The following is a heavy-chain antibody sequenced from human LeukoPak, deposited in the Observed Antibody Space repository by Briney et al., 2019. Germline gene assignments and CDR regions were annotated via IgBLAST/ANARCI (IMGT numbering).Heavy chain of an antibody. CDR1: GFTFSIYC. Sequence: HPEESLRLSCAASGFTFSIYCMNWVRQAPGKGLEWVSHISANSATIYYADSVRGRVTISRDHAENLLSLQIDSLSDWDTAVYYCARANYCGDYWGQGTLVTVSS. J-gene: IGHJ4*02. D-gene: IGHD1-7*01. CDR2: ISANSATI. V-gene: IGHV3-48*02. CDR3: ARANYCGDY.